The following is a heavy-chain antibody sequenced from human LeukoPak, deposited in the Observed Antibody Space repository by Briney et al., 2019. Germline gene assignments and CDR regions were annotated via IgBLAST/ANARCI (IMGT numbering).Heavy chain of an antibody. CDR1: GNSVRSSSFY. Sequence: SETLSLTCAVSGNSVRSSSFYLGWIRQPPGKGLEWIGSIYFSGSAYYNPSLKSRVTISGDASRNQFSLRLSSVTAADTAVYYCVSTLRFLPYRRFDYWGQGTLVTVS. CDR2: IYFSGSA. CDR3: VSTLRFLPYRRFDY. V-gene: IGHV4-39*01. J-gene: IGHJ4*02. D-gene: IGHD3-3*01.